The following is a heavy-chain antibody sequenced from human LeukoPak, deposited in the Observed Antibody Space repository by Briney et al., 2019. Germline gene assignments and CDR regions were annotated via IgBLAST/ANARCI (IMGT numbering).Heavy chain of an antibody. CDR2: INPNSGGT. CDR1: GYSFTVYY. V-gene: IGHV1-2*02. Sequence: GASVNVSCKASGYSFTVYYMHWVRQAPGQGLEWMGWINPNSGGTKYAQKFKGRVTMTRDTSISTAYMELSRLRSDDTAVYYCARVDTAMVAGGGDYWGQGTLVTVSS. D-gene: IGHD5-18*01. J-gene: IGHJ4*02. CDR3: ARVDTAMVAGGGDY.